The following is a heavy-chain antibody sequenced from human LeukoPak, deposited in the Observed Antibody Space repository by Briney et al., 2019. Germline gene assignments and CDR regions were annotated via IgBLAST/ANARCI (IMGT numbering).Heavy chain of an antibody. CDR2: IGTAGDT. D-gene: IGHD3-10*01. CDR3: ARVWFGELLWPYFDY. V-gene: IGHV3-13*01. J-gene: IGHJ4*02. Sequence: GGSLRLSCAASGFTFSSYDMHWVRQATGKGLEWVSAIGTAGDTYYPGSVKGRFTISRENAKNSLYLQMNSLRAEDTAVYYCARVWFGELLWPYFDYWGQGTLVTVSS. CDR1: GFTFSSYD.